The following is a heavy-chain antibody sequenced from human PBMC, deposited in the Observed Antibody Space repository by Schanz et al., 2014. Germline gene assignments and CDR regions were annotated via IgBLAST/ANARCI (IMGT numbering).Heavy chain of an antibody. CDR3: AKDAENTAMITDYFDY. D-gene: IGHD5-18*01. Sequence: EMQLLESGGGLAQPGGSLRLSCAASGFTLSNYAMSWVRQAPGKGLEWVSGISGSGASTYYADSVKGRFTISRDNSNKTVDLQMNSLRAEDTAVYFCAKDAENTAMITDYFDYWGQGTLVTVSS. V-gene: IGHV3-23*01. CDR1: GFTLSNYA. J-gene: IGHJ4*02. CDR2: ISGSGAST.